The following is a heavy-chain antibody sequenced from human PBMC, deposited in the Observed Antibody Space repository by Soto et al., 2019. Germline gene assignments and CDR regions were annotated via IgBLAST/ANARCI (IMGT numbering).Heavy chain of an antibody. D-gene: IGHD6-19*01. Sequence: ASVKVSCKASGYTFTGYYMHWVRQAPGQGLEWMGWINPNSGGTNYAQKFQGRVTMTRDTSISTAYMELSRLRSDDTAVYYCARAHSSGWALDAFDIWGQGTMVTVSS. CDR1: GYTFTGYY. V-gene: IGHV1-2*02. CDR2: INPNSGGT. J-gene: IGHJ3*02. CDR3: ARAHSSGWALDAFDI.